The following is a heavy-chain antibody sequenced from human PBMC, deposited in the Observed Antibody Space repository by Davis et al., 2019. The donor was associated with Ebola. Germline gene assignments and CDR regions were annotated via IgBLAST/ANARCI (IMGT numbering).Heavy chain of an antibody. Sequence: MPSETLSLTCTVSGGSVSSSSYYWGWIRQPPGKGLEWIGSIYYSGSTYYNPSLKSRVTISVDTSKNQFSLKLSSVTAADTAIYYCARGYGVGRDFDYWGQGTLVTVSS. CDR1: GGSVSSSSYY. J-gene: IGHJ4*02. D-gene: IGHD3-10*01. V-gene: IGHV4-39*07. CDR3: ARGYGVGRDFDY. CDR2: IYYSGST.